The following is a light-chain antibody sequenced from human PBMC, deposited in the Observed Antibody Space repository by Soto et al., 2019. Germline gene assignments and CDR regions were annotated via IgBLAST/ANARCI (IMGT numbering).Light chain of an antibody. J-gene: IGKJ4*02. V-gene: IGKV1-5*01. CDR3: QHYNSYSEA. CDR1: QSVRSW. CDR2: DAS. Sequence: DIQMTQSPSTLSASVGDRVTITCRASQSVRSWLAWYQQKPGRAPKFLIYDASSLESGVPSRFSGSGSGTEFTLTISNLQPDDFATYYCQHYNSYSEAFGGGTKVDIK.